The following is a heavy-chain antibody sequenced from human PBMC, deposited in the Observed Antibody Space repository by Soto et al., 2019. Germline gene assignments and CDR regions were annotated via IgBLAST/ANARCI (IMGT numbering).Heavy chain of an antibody. Sequence: SSETLPLTCGVSGRSLSTRNWWSWVRQPPGKGLEWIGEIYHSGSTNYNPSLKSRVTISVDKSKNQFSLKLSSVTAADTAVYYCARDPGYSYGYVDYYYGMDVWGQGTTVT. V-gene: IGHV4-4*02. CDR2: IYHSGST. CDR3: ARDPGYSYGYVDYYYGMDV. D-gene: IGHD5-18*01. J-gene: IGHJ6*02. CDR1: GRSLSTRNW.